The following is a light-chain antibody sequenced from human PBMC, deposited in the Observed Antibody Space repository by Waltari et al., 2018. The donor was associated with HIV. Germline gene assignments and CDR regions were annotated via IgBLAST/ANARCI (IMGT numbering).Light chain of an antibody. CDR1: QGISDY. Sequence: QMTQPPSHLLPSVGDKVPTPCRASQGISDYLDWFQQKPGKAPKSLIYAASTLHSGVPSRFRGSGSGTHFTLTISSLQPEDFATYYCRHYYSSEVSFGGGTKVEI. V-gene: IGKV1-16*01. J-gene: IGKJ4*01. CDR3: RHYYSSEVS. CDR2: AAS.